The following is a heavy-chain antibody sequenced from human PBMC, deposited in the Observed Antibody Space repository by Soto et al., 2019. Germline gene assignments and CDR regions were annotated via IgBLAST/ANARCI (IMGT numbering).Heavy chain of an antibody. CDR3: XRXRXPPLRGNGMDV. CDR1: GGSISSSSXX. Sequence: QLQLQESGPGLVKPSETLSLTCTVSGGSISSSSXXWGWIRQPPGKGLEWIGSIYYSGSTYYNPSLKSRVTISXXXXXXXXXXXXXXXXXXXXXXXXXXRXRXPPLRGNGMDVWGQGTTVTVSS. J-gene: IGHJ6*02. D-gene: IGHD4-17*01. V-gene: IGHV4-39*01. CDR2: IYYSGST.